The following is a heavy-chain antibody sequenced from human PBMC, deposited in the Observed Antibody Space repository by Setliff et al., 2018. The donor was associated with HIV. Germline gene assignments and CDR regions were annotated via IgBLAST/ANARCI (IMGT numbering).Heavy chain of an antibody. J-gene: IGHJ4*02. CDR1: GGSTSSGSNY. CDR3: ARDGMVRGSKAFGY. V-gene: IGHV4-61*09. Sequence: SETLSLTCTVSGGSTSSGSNYWSWIRQPAGKGLEWIGHIYTSGSTNYNPSLKRRVTISVDTSKNQFSLKLSSVPAADTAVYYCARDGMVRGSKAFGYWGQGTQVTVSS. D-gene: IGHD3-10*01. CDR2: IYTSGST.